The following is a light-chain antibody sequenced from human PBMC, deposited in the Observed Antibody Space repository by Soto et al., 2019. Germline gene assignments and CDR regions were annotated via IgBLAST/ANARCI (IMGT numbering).Light chain of an antibody. J-gene: IGKJ5*01. Sequence: DIVLTQSPGTLSLSPGERATLSCRASQSVSSSNLAWYQQKPAQAPRLLIYAASRRAPGIPERFSGSGSGTDFTLTISRLEPEDFAVYYCQQRSNWPPKITFGQGTRLEIK. CDR1: QSVSSSN. CDR3: QQRSNWPPKIT. V-gene: IGKV3D-20*02. CDR2: AAS.